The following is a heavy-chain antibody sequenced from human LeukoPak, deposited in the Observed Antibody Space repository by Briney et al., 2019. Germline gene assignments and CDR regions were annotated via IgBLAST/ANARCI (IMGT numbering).Heavy chain of an antibody. CDR1: GGSISSSSYY. CDR3: ASTGEQQLGAFDI. J-gene: IGHJ3*02. Sequence: PSETLSLTCTVSGGSISSSSYYWGWIRQPPGEGLEWIGSIYYSGSTYYNPSLKSRVTISVDTSKNQFSLKLSSVTAADTAVYYCASTGEQQLGAFDIWGQGTMVTVSS. V-gene: IGHV4-39*01. CDR2: IYYSGST. D-gene: IGHD6-13*01.